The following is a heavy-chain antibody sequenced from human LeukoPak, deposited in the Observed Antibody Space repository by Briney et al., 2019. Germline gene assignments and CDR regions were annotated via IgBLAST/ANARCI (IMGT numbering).Heavy chain of an antibody. J-gene: IGHJ6*02. CDR3: AKDSLYDFWSGYYTGIESGYYYGMDV. Sequence: GGSLRLSCAASGFTFDDYAMHWVRQAPGKGLEWVSLISGGGGSTYYADSVKGRFTISRDNSKNSLYLQMNSLRTEDTALYYCAKDSLYDFWSGYYTGIESGYYYGMDVWGQGTTVTVSS. CDR2: ISGGGGST. CDR1: GFTFDDYA. V-gene: IGHV3-43*02. D-gene: IGHD3-3*01.